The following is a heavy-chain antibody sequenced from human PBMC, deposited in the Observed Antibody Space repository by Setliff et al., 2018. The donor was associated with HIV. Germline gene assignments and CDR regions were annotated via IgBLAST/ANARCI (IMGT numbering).Heavy chain of an antibody. CDR3: TTGWKYYGTGTYYAFDI. CDR1: GFSFSNAW. Sequence: GGSLRLSCAASGFSFSNAWMNWVRQAQGKGLKWVGSIKNKNDGGTTDLAASVKGRISISRDDSKNKRYLLRDSLKIENTAVYFFTTGWKYYGTGTYYAFDIWGQGTKVTVSS. D-gene: IGHD3-10*01. V-gene: IGHV3-15*01. CDR2: IKNKNDGGTT. J-gene: IGHJ3*02.